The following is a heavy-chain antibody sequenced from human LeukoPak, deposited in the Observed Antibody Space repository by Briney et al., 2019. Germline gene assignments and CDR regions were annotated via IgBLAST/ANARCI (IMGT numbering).Heavy chain of an antibody. J-gene: IGHJ4*02. Sequence: SETLSLTCTVSGGSISSGDYYWSWIRQPPGKGLEWIGDVYNSGSTDYSPSLKSRVTISVDTSKNQFSLKLTSVTAADTAVYYCARDGPGSGWFYFDYWGQGALVTVSS. CDR3: ARDGPGSGWFYFDY. CDR2: VYNSGST. CDR1: GGSISSGDYY. D-gene: IGHD6-19*01. V-gene: IGHV4-61*08.